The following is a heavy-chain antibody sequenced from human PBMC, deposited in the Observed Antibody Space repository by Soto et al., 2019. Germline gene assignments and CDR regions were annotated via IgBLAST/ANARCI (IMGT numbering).Heavy chain of an antibody. D-gene: IGHD6-13*01. Sequence: ASVKVSCKASGYTFTGYYMHWVRQAPGQGLEWMGWINPNSGGTNYAQKFQGWVTMTRDTSIRTAYMELSRLRSDDTAVYYCARVAAGNYYYGMDVWGQGTTVTVSS. CDR2: INPNSGGT. J-gene: IGHJ6*02. CDR3: ARVAAGNYYYGMDV. CDR1: GYTFTGYY. V-gene: IGHV1-2*04.